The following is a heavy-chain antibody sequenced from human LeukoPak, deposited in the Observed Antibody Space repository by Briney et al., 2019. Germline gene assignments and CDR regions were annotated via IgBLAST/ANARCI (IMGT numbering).Heavy chain of an antibody. V-gene: IGHV3-7*01. Sequence: PGGSLTLSCAASGFTFSSYWMSWVRQAPGKGLEWVANIKQDGSEKYYVDSVKGRFTISRDNSKNTLYLQMNSLRTEDTAVYYCAKDSYYYYIDVWGKGTTVTVSS. CDR1: GFTFSSYW. CDR3: AKDSYYYYIDV. J-gene: IGHJ6*03. CDR2: IKQDGSEK.